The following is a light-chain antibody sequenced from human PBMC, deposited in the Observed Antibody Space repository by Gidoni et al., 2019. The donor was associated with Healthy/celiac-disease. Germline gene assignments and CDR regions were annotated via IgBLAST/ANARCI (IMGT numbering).Light chain of an antibody. Sequence: DIVMTQSPDSLAASLVERATIHCKSSQSVLYSPNNKNNLAWYQQNPGQPPKLLIYWAATRETRVPDRCNDNRSGTDFTLTIYSLQAEDMAIYYCQHYYGTPIAFSQGTRLEIK. CDR2: WAA. CDR3: QHYYGTPIA. J-gene: IGKJ5*01. V-gene: IGKV4-1*01. CDR1: QSVLYSPNNKNN.